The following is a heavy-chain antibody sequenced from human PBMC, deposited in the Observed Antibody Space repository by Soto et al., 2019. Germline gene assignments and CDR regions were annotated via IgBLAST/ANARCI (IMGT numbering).Heavy chain of an antibody. CDR3: ASLSTYSSSSFDY. CDR1: GGSISSYY. V-gene: IGHV4-59*01. CDR2: IYYSGST. Sequence: PSETLSLTCTVSGGSISSYYWNWIRQPPGKGLEWIGFIYYSGSTNYNPSLKSRVTISVDTSKNQFSLKLSSVTAADTAVYYCASLSTYSSSSFDYWGQGTLVTVSS. D-gene: IGHD6-6*01. J-gene: IGHJ4*02.